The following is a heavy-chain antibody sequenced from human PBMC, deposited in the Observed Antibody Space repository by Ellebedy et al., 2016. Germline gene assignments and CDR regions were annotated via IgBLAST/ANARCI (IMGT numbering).Heavy chain of an antibody. CDR3: ARLDDGWLQLDY. Sequence: GESLKISXKGSGYSFTSYWISWVRQMPGKGLEWMGRIDPSDSYTNYSPSFQGHVTISADKSISTAYLQWSSLKASDTAMYYCARLDDGWLQLDYWGQGTLVTVSS. D-gene: IGHD5-24*01. V-gene: IGHV5-10-1*01. CDR2: IDPSDSYT. CDR1: GYSFTSYW. J-gene: IGHJ4*02.